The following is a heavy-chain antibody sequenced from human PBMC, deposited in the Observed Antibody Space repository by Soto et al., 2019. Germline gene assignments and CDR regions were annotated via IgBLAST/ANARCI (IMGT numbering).Heavy chain of an antibody. V-gene: IGHV4-4*02. CDR1: GVSISSSNW. Sequence: SETLSLTCTDSGVSISSSNWWSWVRQPPGKGGEWIGEIYHSGSTNYNPSLKSRVTISVDKSKNQFSLKLSSVTAADTAVYYCARVVRGHIAVVTAQTNWFDPWGQGTLVTVSS. CDR3: ARVVRGHIAVVTAQTNWFDP. CDR2: IYHSGST. D-gene: IGHD2-21*02. J-gene: IGHJ5*02.